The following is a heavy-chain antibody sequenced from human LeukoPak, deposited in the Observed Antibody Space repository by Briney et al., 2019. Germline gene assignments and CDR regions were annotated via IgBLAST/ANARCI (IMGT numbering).Heavy chain of an antibody. J-gene: IGHJ3*02. V-gene: IGHV5-51*01. CDR1: GYSFTSYW. D-gene: IGHD3-10*01. CDR2: IYPGDSDT. CDR3: ARRDITMVRGVINNAFDI. Sequence: GESLKISCKGSGYSFTSYWIGWVRQIPGKGLEWMGIIYPGDSDTRYSPSFQGQVTISADKSISTAYLQWSSLKASDTAMYYCARRDITMVRGVINNAFDIWGQGTMVTVSS.